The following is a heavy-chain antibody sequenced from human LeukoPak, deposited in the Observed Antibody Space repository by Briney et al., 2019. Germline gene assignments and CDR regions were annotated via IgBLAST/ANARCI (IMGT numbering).Heavy chain of an antibody. D-gene: IGHD6-13*01. CDR3: VKNSGWYRLDC. J-gene: IGHJ4*02. V-gene: IGHV3-7*03. Sequence: GGSLRLSCAASGLTFSNYWMTWVRQAPGKGLEWVADIKDDGSEKYYVDSVKGRFTISRDNAKNSLFLQMDSLRSEDTAVYYCVKNSGWYRLDCWGQGTLVTVSS. CDR2: IKDDGSEK. CDR1: GLTFSNYW.